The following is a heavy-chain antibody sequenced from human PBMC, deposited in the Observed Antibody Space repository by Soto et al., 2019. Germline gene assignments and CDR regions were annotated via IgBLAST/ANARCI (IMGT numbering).Heavy chain of an antibody. CDR3: ARDWPPLRYFDWVYYYYGMDV. Sequence: GSLRLSCAASGFTFSSYSMNWVRQAPGKGLEWVSSISSSSSYIYYADSVKGRFAISRDNAKNSLYLQMNSLRAEDTAVYYCARDWPPLRYFDWVYYYYGMDVWGQGTTVTVSS. J-gene: IGHJ6*02. CDR2: ISSSSSYI. CDR1: GFTFSSYS. D-gene: IGHD3-9*01. V-gene: IGHV3-21*01.